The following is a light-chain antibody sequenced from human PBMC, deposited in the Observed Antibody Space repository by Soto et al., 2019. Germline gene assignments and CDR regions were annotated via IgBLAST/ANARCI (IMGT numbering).Light chain of an antibody. CDR1: QSLLHSTGKTY. CDR2: EVS. CDR3: MQGGT. J-gene: IGKJ2*01. V-gene: IGKV2-29*03. Sequence: DIVKTQSPLFLSVTPGEPASISCKSSQSLLHSTGKTYLHWYLQRPGQSPQLLIYEVSNRFSGVPDRISGSGSRTDFTLTISRVEAEDAGVYYCMQGGTSGQGTKLEIK.